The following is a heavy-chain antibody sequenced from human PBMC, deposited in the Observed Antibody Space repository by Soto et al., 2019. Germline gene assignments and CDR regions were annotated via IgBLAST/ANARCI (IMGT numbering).Heavy chain of an antibody. D-gene: IGHD6-19*01. V-gene: IGHV1-2*02. CDR1: GYTFTGYY. CDR3: ARDTAVADYYFDY. CDR2: INPSSGGT. J-gene: IGHJ4*02. Sequence: GASVKSSCKASGYTFTGYYIHWVRQAPGQGLEWMGWINPSSGGTNYGQEFQGRVTMTRDTSISTAYMELSRLRSDDTAVYYCARDTAVADYYFDYWGQGTLVTVSS.